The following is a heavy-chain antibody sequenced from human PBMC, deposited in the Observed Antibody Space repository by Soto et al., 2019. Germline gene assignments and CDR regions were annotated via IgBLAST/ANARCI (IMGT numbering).Heavy chain of an antibody. D-gene: IGHD3-3*01. V-gene: IGHV3-30-3*01. Sequence: QVQLVESGGGVVQPGRSLRLSCAASGFTFSSYAMHWVRQAPGKGLEWVAVISYDGSNKYYADSVKGRFTISRDNSKNSLYLQMNSMRAEETAVYYCARSLTGFWSGYYTPGYWGQGTLVTVSS. CDR1: GFTFSSYA. CDR2: ISYDGSNK. CDR3: ARSLTGFWSGYYTPGY. J-gene: IGHJ4*02.